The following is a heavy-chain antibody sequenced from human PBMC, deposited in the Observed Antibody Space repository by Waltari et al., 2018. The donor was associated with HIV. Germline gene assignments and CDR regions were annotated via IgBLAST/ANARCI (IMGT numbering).Heavy chain of an antibody. D-gene: IGHD6-19*01. Sequence: QVQLVQSGAEVKKPGASVKVSCKASGYTFTGYYMHWVRQAPGQGLEWMGWINPNSGGTNYEQKFQGRVTMTRDTSISTAYMELSRLRSDDTAVYYCARGGGSGWDKNCFDYWGQGTLVTVSS. CDR2: INPNSGGT. V-gene: IGHV1-2*02. CDR3: ARGGGSGWDKNCFDY. CDR1: GYTFTGYY. J-gene: IGHJ4*02.